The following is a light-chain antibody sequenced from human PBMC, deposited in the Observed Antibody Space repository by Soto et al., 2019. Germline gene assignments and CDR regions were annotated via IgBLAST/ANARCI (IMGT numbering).Light chain of an antibody. CDR1: QSVSTF. V-gene: IGKV3-11*01. CDR3: QQRGDWPPIT. Sequence: EIVLTQSPATLSLSPGERGILSCSASQSVSTFLAWFQQKPGQPPRLLIYNASNRTTGIPARFGGSGSGTDFTLTISSLEPEDFAVYYCQQRGDWPPITFGQGTRLEI. CDR2: NAS. J-gene: IGKJ5*01.